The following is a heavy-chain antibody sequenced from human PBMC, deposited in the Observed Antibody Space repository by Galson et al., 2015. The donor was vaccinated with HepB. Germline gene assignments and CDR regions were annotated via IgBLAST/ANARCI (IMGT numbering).Heavy chain of an antibody. CDR1: GFTFSTYA. J-gene: IGHJ4*02. D-gene: IGHD1-1*01. CDR2: ISENPSHT. CDR3: ARETTGWNGIDH. V-gene: IGHV3-23*01. Sequence: SLRLSCAASGFTFSTYAMNWVRQAPGKGLEWVSSISENPSHTYYAGSVRGRFTISRDNSRITLYLQMNSLRAEDTAIYFCARETTGWNGIDHWGQGTLVIVSS.